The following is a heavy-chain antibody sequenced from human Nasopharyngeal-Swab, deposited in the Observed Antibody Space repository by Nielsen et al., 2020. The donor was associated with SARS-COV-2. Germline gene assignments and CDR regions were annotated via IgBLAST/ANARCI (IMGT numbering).Heavy chain of an antibody. CDR2: IKSRSDGGTI. Sequence: GEPLKISCAASGFNFTNAWMSWVRQARGKGLEWVGRIKSRSDGGTIDYAAPVKGRFAISRDDSKKTLYLQMNSLKTEDTALYYCTTEFGSGWYDYWGQGTLVTVSS. J-gene: IGHJ4*02. V-gene: IGHV3-15*01. CDR3: TTEFGSGWYDY. D-gene: IGHD6-19*01. CDR1: GFNFTNAW.